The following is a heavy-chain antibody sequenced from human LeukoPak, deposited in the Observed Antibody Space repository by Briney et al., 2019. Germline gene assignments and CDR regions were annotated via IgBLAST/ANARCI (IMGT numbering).Heavy chain of an antibody. V-gene: IGHV3-7*02. CDR1: GFTFGSYW. CDR2: LNQDGSER. J-gene: IGHJ4*02. Sequence: GRSLRLSCAASGFTFGSYWMSWVRQTPGKGLEWVAHLNQDGSERYYVDSVKGRFTISRENVKNSLYLQMNSLRAEDTAVYYCAKCGTGSNFDYWGQGMLVTVSS. CDR3: AKCGTGSNFDY. D-gene: IGHD3-10*01.